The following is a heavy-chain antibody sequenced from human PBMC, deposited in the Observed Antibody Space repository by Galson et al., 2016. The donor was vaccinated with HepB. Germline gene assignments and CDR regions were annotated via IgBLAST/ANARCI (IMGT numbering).Heavy chain of an antibody. CDR3: ARSSYDSSGYYSLVDP. CDR1: GGSISNSGYY. J-gene: IGHJ5*02. D-gene: IGHD3-22*01. CDR2: IHHSASA. Sequence: TLSLTCTVSGGSISNSGYYWTWIRHHPGQGLEWVGYIHHSASAYYNPALKSRVTISVDTSKNQFSLKLSSVTAADTAVYYCARSSYDSSGYYSLVDPWGQGTLVTVSS. V-gene: IGHV4-31*03.